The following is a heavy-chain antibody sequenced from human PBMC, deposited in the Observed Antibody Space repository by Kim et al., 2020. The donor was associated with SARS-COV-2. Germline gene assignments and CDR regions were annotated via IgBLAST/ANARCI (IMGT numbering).Heavy chain of an antibody. CDR1: GFTLSNYW. J-gene: IGHJ4*02. CDR3: ARTGRAEPY. D-gene: IGHD1-1*01. V-gene: IGHV3-74*01. Sequence: GGSLRLSCAASGFTLSNYWMHWVRQAPGKGLVWVSRINSDGSSTSYADSVKGRFTISRDNANNTLYLQMNSLRAEDTAVYYCARTGRAEPYWGQGTLVTVSS. CDR2: INSDGSST.